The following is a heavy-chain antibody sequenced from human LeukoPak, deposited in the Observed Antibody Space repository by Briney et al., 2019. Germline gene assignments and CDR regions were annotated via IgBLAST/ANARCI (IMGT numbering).Heavy chain of an antibody. CDR3: AKARLRLGELSFYDY. CDR2: ISGSGGST. Sequence: PGGSLRLSCAASGFTFSSDAMSWVRQAPGKGLEWVSAISGSGGSTYYADSVKGRFTISRDNSKNTLYLQMNSLRAEDTAVYYCAKARLRLGELSFYDYWGQGTLVTVSS. J-gene: IGHJ4*02. CDR1: GFTFSSDA. V-gene: IGHV3-23*01. D-gene: IGHD3-16*02.